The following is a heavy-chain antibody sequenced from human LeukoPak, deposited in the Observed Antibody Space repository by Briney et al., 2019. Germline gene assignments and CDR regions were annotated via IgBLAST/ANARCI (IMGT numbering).Heavy chain of an antibody. J-gene: IGHJ6*03. D-gene: IGHD6-13*01. V-gene: IGHV3-53*01. Sequence: GGSLRLSCAASGFTVSSNCMSWVRQAPGKGLEWVSVIYSGGSTYYADSVKGRFTISRDNSKNTLYLQMNSLRAEDTAVYYCARSLAAAGPYYYYYMDVWGKGTTVTVSS. CDR3: ARSLAAAGPYYYYYMDV. CDR2: IYSGGST. CDR1: GFTVSSNC.